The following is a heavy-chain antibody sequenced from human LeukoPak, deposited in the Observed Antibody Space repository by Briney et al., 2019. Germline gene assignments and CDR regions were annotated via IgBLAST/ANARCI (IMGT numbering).Heavy chain of an antibody. CDR1: GFTFSDYT. D-gene: IGHD3-22*01. CDR2: ISGSSTYI. CDR3: AKDTPPYYDSSGKYAFDI. J-gene: IGHJ3*02. Sequence: GGSLRLSCAASGFTFSDYTMTWVRQAPGKGLEWVSSISGSSTYIYHADSVKGRFTISRDNAKNSLYLQMNSLRADDTAVYYCAKDTPPYYDSSGKYAFDIWGQGTMVTVSS. V-gene: IGHV3-21*01.